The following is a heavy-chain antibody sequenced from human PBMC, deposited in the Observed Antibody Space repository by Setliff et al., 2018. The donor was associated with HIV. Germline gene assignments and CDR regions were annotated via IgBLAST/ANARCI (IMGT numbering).Heavy chain of an antibody. Sequence: LRLSCAASGFTFSSYGMHWVRQAPGKGLEWVAFIRYDGSDKYYADSVKGRFTISRDNFKNTVYLQMSSLRSEDTAVYYCAKDYKTITMVRGVKEGLDYWGQGTLVTSP. V-gene: IGHV3-30*02. D-gene: IGHD3-10*01. J-gene: IGHJ4*02. CDR3: AKDYKTITMVRGVKEGLDY. CDR1: GFTFSSYG. CDR2: IRYDGSDK.